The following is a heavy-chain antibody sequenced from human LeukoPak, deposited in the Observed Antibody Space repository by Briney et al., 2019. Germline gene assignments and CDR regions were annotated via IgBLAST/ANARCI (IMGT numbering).Heavy chain of an antibody. Sequence: GGSLRLSCAASGFTFDDYAMHWVRQAPGKGLEWVSGISWNSGSIGYADSVKGRFTISRDNAKHSLYLQMNSLRAENMALYYCAKGSKYSSSPFDYWGQGTLVTVSS. CDR1: GFTFDDYA. D-gene: IGHD6-6*01. V-gene: IGHV3-9*03. J-gene: IGHJ4*02. CDR2: ISWNSGSI. CDR3: AKGSKYSSSPFDY.